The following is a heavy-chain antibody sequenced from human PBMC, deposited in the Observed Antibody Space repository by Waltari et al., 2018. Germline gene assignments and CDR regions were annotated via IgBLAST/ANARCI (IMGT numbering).Heavy chain of an antibody. CDR1: GFLFSNYG. V-gene: IGHV3-30*18. CDR3: AKANRHSGQDNWFDP. J-gene: IGHJ5*02. D-gene: IGHD2-15*01. CDR2: ISFDGLDK. Sequence: QGQLVESGGGVVQPGWSLRLTCTASGFLFSNYGMHWVRQAPGKGLEWVAVISFDGLDKRYADSVKGRFTISRDNSKNTLFLELNSLTTDDTGVYFCAKANRHSGQDNWFDPWGHGAPVTVSS.